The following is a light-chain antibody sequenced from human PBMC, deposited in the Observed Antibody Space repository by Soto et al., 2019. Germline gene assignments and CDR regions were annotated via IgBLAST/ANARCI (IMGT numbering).Light chain of an antibody. CDR2: DAS. Sequence: EVVLTQSPATLSLSPGERATLSCRASQSVSTYLAWSQQRPGQAPRLLLYDASTSTTGIPARFSGSGSGTDFTLTISSLEPEAFAVYYCQRRQQGSTWLTFGGGTKVEMK. CDR1: QSVSTY. J-gene: IGKJ4*01. CDR3: QRRQQGSTWLT. V-gene: IGKV3-11*01.